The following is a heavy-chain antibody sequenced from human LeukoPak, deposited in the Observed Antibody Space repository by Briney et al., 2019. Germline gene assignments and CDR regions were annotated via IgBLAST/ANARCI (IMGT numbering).Heavy chain of an antibody. CDR2: ISSSGSTI. V-gene: IGHV3-48*03. J-gene: IGHJ4*02. Sequence: GGSLRLSCAASGFTISSYEMNWVRQAPGKGLEWVSYISSSGSTIYYADSVKGRFTISRDNAKNSLYLQMNSLRAEDTAVYYCARERAVVRYFDYWGQGTLVTVSS. CDR1: GFTISSYE. CDR3: ARERAVVRYFDY. D-gene: IGHD4-23*01.